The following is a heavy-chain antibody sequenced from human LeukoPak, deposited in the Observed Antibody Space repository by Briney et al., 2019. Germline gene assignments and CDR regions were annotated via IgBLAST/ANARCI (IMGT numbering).Heavy chain of an antibody. CDR1: GGTFSSYA. CDR3: ARLDDFWSGYFGY. Sequence: SVKASCKASGGTFSSYAISWVRQAPGQGLEWMGRIIPILGIANYAQKFQGRVTITADKSTSTAYMELSSLRSEDTAVYYCARLDDFWSGYFGYWGQGTLVTVSS. D-gene: IGHD3-3*01. V-gene: IGHV1-69*04. J-gene: IGHJ4*02. CDR2: IIPILGIA.